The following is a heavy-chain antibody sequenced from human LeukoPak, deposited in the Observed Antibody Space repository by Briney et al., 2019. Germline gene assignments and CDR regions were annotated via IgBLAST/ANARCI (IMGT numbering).Heavy chain of an antibody. Sequence: GGSLRLSCAASGFTFSSYWMSWVRQAPGKGLEWVANIKQDGSEKHYVDSVKGRFTISRDNSKNTLYLQMNSLRAEDTAVYYCAKDRGFGEYFPFFYWGQGALVTVSS. J-gene: IGHJ4*02. V-gene: IGHV3-7*05. D-gene: IGHD3-10*01. CDR2: IKQDGSEK. CDR1: GFTFSSYW. CDR3: AKDRGFGEYFPFFY.